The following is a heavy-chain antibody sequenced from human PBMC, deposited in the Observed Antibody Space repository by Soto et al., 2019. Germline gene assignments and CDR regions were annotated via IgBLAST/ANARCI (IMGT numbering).Heavy chain of an antibody. CDR1: GFTFSSYA. J-gene: IGHJ6*02. CDR2: ISGSGGST. V-gene: IGHV3-23*01. CDR3: ARLHWSAYHYHSYGMDV. D-gene: IGHD3-3*01. Sequence: EVQLLESGGGLVQPGGSLRLSCAASGFTFSSYAMSWVRQAPGKGLEWVSAISGSGGSTYYADSVKGRFTISRDKSKNTLYLQTNSLRTEDTAVYYRARLHWSAYHYHSYGMDVWGQGTTVTVSS.